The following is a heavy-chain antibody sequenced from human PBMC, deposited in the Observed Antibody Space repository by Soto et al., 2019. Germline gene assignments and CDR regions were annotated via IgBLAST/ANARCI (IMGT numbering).Heavy chain of an antibody. CDR2: ISGSGDGT. D-gene: IGHD1-26*01. V-gene: IGHV3-23*01. CDR3: ARRGSGSYYDY. CDR1: GFTFSSYA. J-gene: IGHJ4*02. Sequence: EVQLLESGGGLVQPGGSLRLSCAASGFTFSSYAVSWVRQAPGKGLEWVSAISGSGDGTYYADSVQGRFTTSRDNSKNALYLQMNSLRAEDTAVYYCARRGSGSYYDYWGQGTLVTVSS.